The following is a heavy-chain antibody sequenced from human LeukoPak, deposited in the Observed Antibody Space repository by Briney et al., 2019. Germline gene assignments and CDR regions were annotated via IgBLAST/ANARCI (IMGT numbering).Heavy chain of an antibody. J-gene: IGHJ3*01. V-gene: IGHV3-21*01. CDR2: ISSSSSYI. CDR3: ASETTRGYSYGSPTDGFDL. D-gene: IGHD5-18*01. CDR1: GFTFSSYS. Sequence: GGSLRLSCAASGFTFSSYSMNWVRQAPGKGLEWVSSISSSSSYIYYANSVKGRFTISRDNARKSLFLQMNSLRAEDTAVYYCASETTRGYSYGSPTDGFDLWGQGTMVTVSS.